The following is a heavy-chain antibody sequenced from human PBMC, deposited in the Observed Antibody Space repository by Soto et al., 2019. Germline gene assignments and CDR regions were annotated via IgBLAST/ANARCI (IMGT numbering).Heavy chain of an antibody. CDR2: IYYSGST. V-gene: IGHV4-59*01. CDR1: GGSISDVY. J-gene: IGHJ4*02. D-gene: IGHD6-6*01. CDR3: ARVGGLAARTFDY. Sequence: SETLSLTCTVPGGSISDVYWSWIRQPPGKGLEWIGYIYYSGSTNYNPTLKSRVTISVDTSKNQFSLNLRSMSPADTAVYYCARVGGLAARTFDYWGPGTLVTVSS.